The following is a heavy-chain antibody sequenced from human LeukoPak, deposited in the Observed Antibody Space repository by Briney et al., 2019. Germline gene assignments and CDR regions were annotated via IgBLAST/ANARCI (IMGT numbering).Heavy chain of an antibody. CDR3: ARQVVAVAGTGYFDY. J-gene: IGHJ4*02. CDR1: GGSIRSSIYY. Sequence: SETLSLTCTVSGGSIRSSIYYWGWIRQPPGKGLEWIGCIYYSGSTYYNASLKSRGTISVDTSKNQFSLKLNSVTAADTAVYFCARQVVAVAGTGYFDYWGQGTLVTVSS. D-gene: IGHD6-19*01. CDR2: IYYSGST. V-gene: IGHV4-39*01.